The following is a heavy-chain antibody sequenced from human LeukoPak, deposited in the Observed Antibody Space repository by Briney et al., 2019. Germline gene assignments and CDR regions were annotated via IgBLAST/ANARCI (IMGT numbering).Heavy chain of an antibody. J-gene: IGHJ4*02. CDR3: AREGPVMITFGGVIVRLGFDY. Sequence: PGGSLRLSCAASGFTFSSYSMNWVRQAPGKGLEWVSYISSSSTIYYADSVKGRFTISRDNAKNSLYLQMNSLRDEDTAVYYCAREGPVMITFGGVIVRLGFDYWGQGTLVTVSS. V-gene: IGHV3-48*02. CDR1: GFTFSSYS. CDR2: ISSSSTI. D-gene: IGHD3-16*02.